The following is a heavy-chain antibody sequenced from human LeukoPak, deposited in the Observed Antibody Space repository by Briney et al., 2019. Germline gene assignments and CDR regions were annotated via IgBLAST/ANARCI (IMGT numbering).Heavy chain of an antibody. CDR1: GFTVSSNY. CDR2: IYGDCSS. J-gene: IGHJ4*02. V-gene: IGHV3-53*01. CDR3: ARGEAVGYTVERLW. D-gene: IGHD5/OR15-5a*01. Sequence: GGSLRLSRAASGFTVSSNYLGWVRQAPGKGLKWVSVIYGDCSSYYADSVKGRFTISRDNSKNTLHLQMNSLRAEDTAVYYCARGEAVGYTVERLWWGQGTLVTVSS.